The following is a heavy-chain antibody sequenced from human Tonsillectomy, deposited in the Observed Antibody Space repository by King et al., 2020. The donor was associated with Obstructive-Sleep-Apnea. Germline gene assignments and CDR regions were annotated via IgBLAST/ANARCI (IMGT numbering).Heavy chain of an antibody. J-gene: IGHJ5*02. CDR1: GGSISSGGYY. V-gene: IGHV4-31*03. CDR2: IYYSGST. D-gene: IGHD5-24*01. Sequence: LQLQESGPGLVKPSQTLSLTCTVSGGSISSGGYYWSWIRQHPGKGLEWIGYIYYSGSTYYNPSLKSRVTISVDTSKNQFSLKLSSVTAADTAVYYCARDRGDGYSLDNWFDPWGQGTLVTVSS. CDR3: ARDRGDGYSLDNWFDP.